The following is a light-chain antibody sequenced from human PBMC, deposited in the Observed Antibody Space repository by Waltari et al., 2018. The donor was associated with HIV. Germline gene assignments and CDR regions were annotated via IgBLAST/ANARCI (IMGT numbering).Light chain of an antibody. V-gene: IGLV1-40*01. J-gene: IGLJ3*02. CDR3: QSYDTSLGGWV. CDR1: RTNSGAGYD. Sequence: QSVLTQPPSVSGAPGQRVTIPCTGSRTNSGAGYDVHWYQQLPGTAPKLLIFRNVNRPSGVPDRFSGSKSGTSASLAITGLQAEDEADFYCQSYDTSLGGWVFGGGTKLTVL. CDR2: RNV.